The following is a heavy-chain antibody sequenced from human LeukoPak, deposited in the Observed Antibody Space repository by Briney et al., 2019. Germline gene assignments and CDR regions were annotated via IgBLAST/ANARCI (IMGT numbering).Heavy chain of an antibody. J-gene: IGHJ4*02. CDR2: ISGSGGST. CDR1: GFTFSSYA. Sequence: GSLRLPCAASGFTFSSYAMSWVRQAPGKGLEWVSAISGSGGSTYYADSVKGRFTISRDNSKNTLYLQMNSLRAEDTAVYYCAKAPVTTCSGAYCYPFDYWGQGTLVTVSS. V-gene: IGHV3-23*01. CDR3: AKAPVTTCSGAYCYPFDY. D-gene: IGHD2-15*01.